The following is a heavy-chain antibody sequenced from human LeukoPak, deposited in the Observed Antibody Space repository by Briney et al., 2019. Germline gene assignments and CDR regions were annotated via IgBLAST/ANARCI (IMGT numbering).Heavy chain of an antibody. V-gene: IGHV3-23*01. Sequence: GGSLRLSCAASGFTFSSYAMSWVRQAPGKGLEWVSAISGSGGSTYYADSVKGRFTISRDDSKNTLYLQMDSLRAEDTAVYYCVKEWELLFCFDYWGQGTLVTVSS. CDR1: GFTFSSYA. CDR3: VKEWELLFCFDY. J-gene: IGHJ4*02. D-gene: IGHD1-26*01. CDR2: ISGSGGST.